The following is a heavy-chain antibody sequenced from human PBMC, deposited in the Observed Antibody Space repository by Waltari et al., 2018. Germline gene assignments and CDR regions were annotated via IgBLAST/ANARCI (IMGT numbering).Heavy chain of an antibody. V-gene: IGHV4-34*01. CDR3: ASRLAVTTLYYFDY. D-gene: IGHD4-17*01. CDR1: GGSFSGYY. CDR2: INHSGST. J-gene: IGHJ4*02. Sequence: QVQLQQWGAGLLMPSETLSLTCPVDGGSFSGYYWRWIRPPPGKGLELIGEINHSGSTNYHPSLKSRVTISVDTSKNQFSLKLSSVTAADTAVYYCASRLAVTTLYYFDYWGQGTLVTVSS.